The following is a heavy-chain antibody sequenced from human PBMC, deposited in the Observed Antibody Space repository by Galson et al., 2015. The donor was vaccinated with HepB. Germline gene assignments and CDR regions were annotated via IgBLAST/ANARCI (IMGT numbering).Heavy chain of an antibody. J-gene: IGHJ4*02. V-gene: IGHV3-21*01. D-gene: IGHD1-7*01. CDR1: GFTFSSYS. Sequence: SLRLSCAASGFTFSSYSMNWVRQAPGKGLEWVSSISSSSSYIYYADSVKGRFTISRDNAKNSLYLQMNSLRAEDTAVYYCARDQVELTHNYFDYWGQGTLVTVSS. CDR2: ISSSSSYI. CDR3: ARDQVELTHNYFDY.